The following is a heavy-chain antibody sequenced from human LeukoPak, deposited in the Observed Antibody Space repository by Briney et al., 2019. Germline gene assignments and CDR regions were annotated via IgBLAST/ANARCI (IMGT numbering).Heavy chain of an antibody. CDR1: GFTFSSYG. Sequence: PGGSLRLSCAASGFTFSSYGMNWVRQAPGKGLEWVAVIWYDGSNKYYADSVKGRFTISRDNSKNTLYLQMNSLRAEDTAVYYCARRSAEKGAFEIWGQGTMVTVSS. J-gene: IGHJ3*02. CDR2: IWYDGSNK. CDR3: ARRSAEKGAFEI. V-gene: IGHV3-33*01. D-gene: IGHD3-3*01.